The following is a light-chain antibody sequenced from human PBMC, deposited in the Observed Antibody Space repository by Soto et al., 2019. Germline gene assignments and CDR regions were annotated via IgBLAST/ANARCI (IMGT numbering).Light chain of an antibody. Sequence: EIVLTQSPGTLSLSPGERATLSCRASRSVSSRYLAWYQQKPGQAPRLLIYGASSRATGIPDRFSGSGSGTDFTLTISRLEPEDFAVYYCQQYGSSPPYTFGQGTKLGIK. V-gene: IGKV3-20*01. CDR3: QQYGSSPPYT. CDR2: GAS. J-gene: IGKJ2*01. CDR1: RSVSSRY.